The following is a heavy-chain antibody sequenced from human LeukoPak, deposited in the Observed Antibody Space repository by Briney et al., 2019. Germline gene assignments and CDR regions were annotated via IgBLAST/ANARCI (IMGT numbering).Heavy chain of an antibody. J-gene: IGHJ4*02. CDR2: INWNGGST. D-gene: IGHD6-19*01. CDR3: ARVHSSGREYYFDY. Sequence: PGGTLRLSCAASGFTYDDYGMSWVRHAPAKGLEWVSGINWNGGSTGYADSVKGRFTISRDNAKNSLYLQMNSLRAEDTALYHCARVHSSGREYYFDYWGQGTLVTVSS. V-gene: IGHV3-20*01. CDR1: GFTYDDYG.